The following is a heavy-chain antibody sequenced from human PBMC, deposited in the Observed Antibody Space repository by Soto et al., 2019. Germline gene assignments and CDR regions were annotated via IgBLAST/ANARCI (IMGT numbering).Heavy chain of an antibody. Sequence: PGGSMRLSCAASGFTCGNAGGSWVRQAPGKGLEWVGRIKSKTDGGTTDYAAPVKGRFTISRDDSKNTLYLQMNSLKTEDTAVYYCTTAFPVAGNVDYWGQGTLVTVSS. V-gene: IGHV3-15*01. CDR3: TTAFPVAGNVDY. D-gene: IGHD6-19*01. CDR1: GFTCGNAG. CDR2: IKSKTDGGTT. J-gene: IGHJ4*02.